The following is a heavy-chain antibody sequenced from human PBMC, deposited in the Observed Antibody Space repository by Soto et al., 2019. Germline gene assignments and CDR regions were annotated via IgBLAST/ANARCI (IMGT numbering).Heavy chain of an antibody. D-gene: IGHD2-2*01. CDR2: IWYDGSNK. Sequence: QVQLVESGGGVVQPGRSLRLSCAASGFTFSSYGMHWVRQAPGKGLEWVAVIWYDGSNKYYADSVKGRFTISRDNSKNTLYLQMNSLRAEDRAVYYCARDPGGYCSSTSCYEDYYYYMDVWGKGTTVTVSS. CDR3: ARDPGGYCSSTSCYEDYYYYMDV. CDR1: GFTFSSYG. V-gene: IGHV3-33*01. J-gene: IGHJ6*03.